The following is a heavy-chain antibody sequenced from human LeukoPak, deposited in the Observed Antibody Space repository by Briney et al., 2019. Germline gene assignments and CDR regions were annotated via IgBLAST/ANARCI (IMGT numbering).Heavy chain of an antibody. Sequence: ASVKVSCKASGYTFTGYYMHWVRQAPGQGLEWMGWINPNSGGTNYAQKFQGRVTMTRDTSISTAYMELSRLRSDDTAVYYCARVVVGPRGSSWCLDYWGQGTLVTVSS. CDR3: ARVVVGPRGSSWCLDY. V-gene: IGHV1-2*02. D-gene: IGHD6-13*01. CDR2: INPNSGGT. CDR1: GYTFTGYY. J-gene: IGHJ4*02.